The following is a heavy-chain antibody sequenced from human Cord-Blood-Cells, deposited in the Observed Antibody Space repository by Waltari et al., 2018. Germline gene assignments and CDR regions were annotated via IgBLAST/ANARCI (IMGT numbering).Heavy chain of an antibody. J-gene: IGHJ6*02. CDR1: GYAVTGYN. CDR3: ARRVAEDGMDV. D-gene: IGHD2-15*01. Sequence: QVQLVQSGAEAKKPRPPVKVSCTASGYAVTGYNISWGRQAPGQGLEWMGRINPNSGGTNYAQKFQGRVTMTRDTSISTAYIELSRLRSDDTAVYYCARRVAEDGMDVLGQVTTVTVSS. CDR2: INPNSGGT. V-gene: IGHV1-2*06.